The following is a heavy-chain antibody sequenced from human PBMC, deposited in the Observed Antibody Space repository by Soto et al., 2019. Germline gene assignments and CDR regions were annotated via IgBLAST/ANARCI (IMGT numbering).Heavy chain of an antibody. V-gene: IGHV1-69*02. CDR2: INPILSMS. Sequence: QVQLVQSGAEVKKPGSSVRVSCKASGDTFTFYSINWVRQAPGLGLEWMGRINPILSMSNYAQRFQGRVTMTADKPTSIAYMVLSSLRSEDTAMYYCASSYGSGYRAFDYWGQGALVTVSS. J-gene: IGHJ4*02. CDR1: GDTFTFYS. CDR3: ASSYGSGYRAFDY. D-gene: IGHD3-10*01.